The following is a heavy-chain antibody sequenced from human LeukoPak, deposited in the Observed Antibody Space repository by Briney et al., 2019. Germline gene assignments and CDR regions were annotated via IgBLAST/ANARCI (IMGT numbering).Heavy chain of an antibody. CDR3: AREYNAGDALDV. CDR1: GFTVSSNY. Sequence: PGGSLRLSCAASGFTVSSNYMSWVRQAPGKGLEWVSVIYSGGTTYYADSVKGRFTISRDTSKNTLYLQMNSLRAEDTAIYYCAREYNAGDALDVWGQGTPVTVSS. J-gene: IGHJ3*01. D-gene: IGHD5-24*01. V-gene: IGHV3-53*01. CDR2: IYSGGTT.